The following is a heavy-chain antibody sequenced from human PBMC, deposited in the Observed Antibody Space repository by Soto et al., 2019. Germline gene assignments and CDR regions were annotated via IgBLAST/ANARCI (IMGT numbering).Heavy chain of an antibody. D-gene: IGHD1-1*01. CDR1: GFMFDSYG. CDR3: ARDVDTTSHFRWFDP. CDR2: IWHDGSKQ. J-gene: IGHJ5*02. Sequence: GGSLRLSCLASGFMFDSYGMNWVRQAPGRGLEWVAGIWHDGSKQLYGDSVKGRFVISRDDSAKTVSLQMNNLRAEDTAVYYCARDVDTTSHFRWFDPWGQGT. V-gene: IGHV3-33*07.